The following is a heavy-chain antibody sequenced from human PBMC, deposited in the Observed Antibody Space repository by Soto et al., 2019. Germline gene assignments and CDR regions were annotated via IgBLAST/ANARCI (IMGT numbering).Heavy chain of an antibody. D-gene: IGHD6-13*01. CDR3: ATRMYSTSWYYFVS. CDR2: IGGGSGST. Sequence: EVQLLESGGGFVQPGGSLRLSCAASGFTFTNYALSWVRQAPGKGLEWVSTIGGGSGSTSYADSVKGRFPISRENSKNTLYLQMSSLRAEDTALYYCATRMYSTSWYYFVSWGQGTLVTVSS. J-gene: IGHJ4*02. V-gene: IGHV3-23*01. CDR1: GFTFTNYA.